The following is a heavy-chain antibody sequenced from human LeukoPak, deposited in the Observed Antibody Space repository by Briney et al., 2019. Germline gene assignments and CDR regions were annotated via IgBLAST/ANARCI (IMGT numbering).Heavy chain of an antibody. Sequence: GESLKISCKGSGYSFTNYWIGWVRQMPGKGLEWMGIIYPGESDIRYSPSFQGQVTISADKSISTACLQWSSLKASDTAMYYCARRALHNDNSDYYFAYWGQGTLVTVSS. V-gene: IGHV5-51*01. CDR2: IYPGESDI. CDR3: ARRALHNDNSDYYFAY. CDR1: GYSFTNYW. D-gene: IGHD3-22*01. J-gene: IGHJ4*02.